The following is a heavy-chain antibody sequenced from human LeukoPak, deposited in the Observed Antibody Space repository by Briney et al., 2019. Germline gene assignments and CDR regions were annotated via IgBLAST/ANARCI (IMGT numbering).Heavy chain of an antibody. CDR2: INHSGST. J-gene: IGHJ5*02. CDR1: GGSFSGYY. D-gene: IGHD6-6*01. V-gene: IGHV4-34*01. CDR3: ACLRSWYSSSFNWFDP. Sequence: SETLSLTCAVYGGSFSGYYWSWIRQPPGKGLEWIGEINHSGSTNYNPSLKSRVTISVDTSKNQFSLKLSSVTAADTAVYYCACLRSWYSSSFNWFDPWGQGTLVTVSS.